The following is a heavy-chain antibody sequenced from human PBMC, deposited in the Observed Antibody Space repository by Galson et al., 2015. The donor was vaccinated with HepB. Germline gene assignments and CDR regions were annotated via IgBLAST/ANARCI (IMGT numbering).Heavy chain of an antibody. D-gene: IGHD2-15*01. V-gene: IGHV3-23*01. CDR2: ISGSGGST. CDR1: GLTFSSYA. CDR3: ARSVLGYCSGGSCYSPGY. J-gene: IGHJ4*02. Sequence: SLRLSCAASGLTFSSYAMSWVRQAPGKGLEWVSGISGSGGSTYYADSVKGRFTISRDNSKNTLYLQMNSLRAEDTAVYYCARSVLGYCSGGSCYSPGYWGQGTLVTVSS.